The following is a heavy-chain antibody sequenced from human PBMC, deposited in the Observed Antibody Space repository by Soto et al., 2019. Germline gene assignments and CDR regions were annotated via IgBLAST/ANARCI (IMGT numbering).Heavy chain of an antibody. D-gene: IGHD4-4*01. Sequence: QVQLQESGPGLVRPSGTLSLTCSVSGASVVNGNWWGWVRQSPGKGREWIGEVSLAGRNNYNPSLPRRIAISLDASKTQSCLILKSVTVADAAIYYCARGLQYWLPTSDWGRGPVVTVS. CDR3: ARGLQYWLPTSD. J-gene: IGHJ4*02. V-gene: IGHV4-4*02. CDR1: GASVVNGNW. CDR2: VSLAGRN.